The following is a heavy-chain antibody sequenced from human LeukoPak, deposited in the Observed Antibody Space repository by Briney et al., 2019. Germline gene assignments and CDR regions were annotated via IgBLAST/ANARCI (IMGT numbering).Heavy chain of an antibody. Sequence: GGSLRLSCAASGFTFSSYAMSWVRQAPGKGLEWVSAISGSGGSTYYTDSVKGRFTISRDNSKNTLWLQMNSLRAEDTAVYYCARDTAMVRAFDYWGQGTLVTVSS. CDR3: ARDTAMVRAFDY. D-gene: IGHD5-18*01. CDR1: GFTFSSYA. CDR2: ISGSGGST. V-gene: IGHV3-23*01. J-gene: IGHJ4*02.